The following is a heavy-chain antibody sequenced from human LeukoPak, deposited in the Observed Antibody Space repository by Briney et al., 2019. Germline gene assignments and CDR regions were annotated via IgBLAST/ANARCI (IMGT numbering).Heavy chain of an antibody. J-gene: IGHJ5*02. V-gene: IGHV4-30-2*01. D-gene: IGHD5-18*01. CDR1: GGSISSGGYS. Sequence: SETLSLTCAVSGGSISSGGYSWSWIRQPPGKGLEWIGYIYHSGSTYYNPSLKSRVTISVDRSKNQFSLKLSSVTAADTAVYYCAKSGYSYGYPWFDPWGQGTLVTVSS. CDR3: AKSGYSYGYPWFDP. CDR2: IYHSGST.